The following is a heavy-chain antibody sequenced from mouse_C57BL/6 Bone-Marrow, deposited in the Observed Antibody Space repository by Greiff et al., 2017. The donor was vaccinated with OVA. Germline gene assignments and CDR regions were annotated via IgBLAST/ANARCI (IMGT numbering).Heavy chain of an antibody. D-gene: IGHD1-1*01. V-gene: IGHV5-17*01. CDR1: GFTFSDYG. CDR2: ISSGSSTI. J-gene: IGHJ4*01. CDR3: ARRDYYGYAMDY. Sequence: EVKLVESGGGLVKPGGSLKLSCAASGFTFSDYGMHWVRQAPEQGLEWVAYISSGSSTINYADTVKGRFTISRDNAKNTLFLQITTLRSEDTAMYYSARRDYYGYAMDYWGQGTSVTVSS.